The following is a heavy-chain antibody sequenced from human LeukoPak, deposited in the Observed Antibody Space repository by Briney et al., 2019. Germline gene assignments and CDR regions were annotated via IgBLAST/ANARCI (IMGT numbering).Heavy chain of an antibody. CDR1: GFSFSSYS. CDR3: ASDCSGGSLRY. J-gene: IGHJ4*02. Sequence: GGSLRLSCAASGFSFSSYSMNWVRQAPGKGLEWISYISSGSSTIFYADSVMGRFTISRDNAKNSLYLQMNSLRAEDTAVYYCASDCSGGSLRYWGQGTLVTVSS. CDR2: ISSGSSTI. D-gene: IGHD2-15*01. V-gene: IGHV3-48*01.